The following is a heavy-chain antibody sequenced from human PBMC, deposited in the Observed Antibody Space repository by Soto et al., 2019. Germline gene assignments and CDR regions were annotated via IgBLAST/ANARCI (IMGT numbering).Heavy chain of an antibody. Sequence: GESLKISCKASGYSFTSYWINWVRQLPGKGLEWMGRFDSSESHTSDSPSFQAHVTMSVDKSISTAYLHWSSLKASDTAVYYCARSPVWFPIDYWGQGSLVTVPS. CDR3: ARSPVWFPIDY. D-gene: IGHD3-10*01. V-gene: IGHV5-10-1*01. J-gene: IGHJ4*02. CDR1: GYSFTSYW. CDR2: FDSSESHT.